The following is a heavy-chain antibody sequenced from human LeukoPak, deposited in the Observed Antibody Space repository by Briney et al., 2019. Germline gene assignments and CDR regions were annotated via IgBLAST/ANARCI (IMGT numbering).Heavy chain of an antibody. J-gene: IGHJ4*02. CDR1: GFTFRTYS. D-gene: IGHD6-13*01. CDR2: IRNDGTIK. CDR3: AKTGSSRWGYFDY. V-gene: IGHV3-30*02. Sequence: PGGSLRLSCAASGFTFRTYSMHWVRQAPGKGLEWVAFIRNDGTIKYYADSVKGRFTISRDNSKNTLYLQMNSLRAEDTAVYYCAKTGSSRWGYFDYWGQGTLVTVSS.